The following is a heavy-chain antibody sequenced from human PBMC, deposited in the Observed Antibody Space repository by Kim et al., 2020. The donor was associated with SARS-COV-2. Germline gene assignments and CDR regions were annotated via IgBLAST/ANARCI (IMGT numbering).Heavy chain of an antibody. D-gene: IGHD3-10*01. CDR1: GGSFSGYY. J-gene: IGHJ6*04. V-gene: IGHV4-34*01. CDR3: ARVRRITMVRGVSPNYYYGMDV. CDR2: INHSGST. Sequence: SETLSLTCAVYGGSFSGYYWSWIRQPPGKGLEWIGEINHSGSTNYNPSLKSRVTISVDTSKNQFSLKLSSVTAADTAVYYCARVRRITMVRGVSPNYYYGMDVWGAGATGTVSS.